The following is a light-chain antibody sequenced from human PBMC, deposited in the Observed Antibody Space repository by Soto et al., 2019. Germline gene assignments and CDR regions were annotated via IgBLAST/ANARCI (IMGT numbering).Light chain of an antibody. Sequence: DIPMTQSPSSLSASVGDSVTITCRASQNIFTSLNWLQQKRGRAPKVLISSASTLQSGVPSRFSGSGSGTDFTLTIGSLQPDDYATYYCQQNYSPFVSFGGGTTVEI. CDR2: SAS. V-gene: IGKV1-39*01. CDR1: QNIFTS. CDR3: QQNYSPFVS. J-gene: IGKJ4*01.